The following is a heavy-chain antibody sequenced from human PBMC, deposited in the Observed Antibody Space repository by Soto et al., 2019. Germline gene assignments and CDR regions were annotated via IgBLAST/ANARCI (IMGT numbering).Heavy chain of an antibody. D-gene: IGHD2-15*01. CDR3: AREGRKSLHNYHYYHLDV. Sequence: ASVKVSCKASGYTFTSYAMHWVRQAPGQRLEWMGWINAGNGNTKYSQKFQGRVTITRDTSASTAYMELSSLRSEDTAVYYCAREGRKSLHNYHYYHLDVWGKGTTVTVSS. J-gene: IGHJ6*03. CDR1: GYTFTSYA. V-gene: IGHV1-3*01. CDR2: INAGNGNT.